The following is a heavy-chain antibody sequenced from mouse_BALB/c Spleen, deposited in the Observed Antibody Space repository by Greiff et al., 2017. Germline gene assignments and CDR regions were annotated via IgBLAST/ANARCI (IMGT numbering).Heavy chain of an antibody. J-gene: IGHJ3*01. CDR3: ASLANFAWFAY. CDR1: GFNIKDTY. CDR2: IDPANGNT. V-gene: IGHV14-3*02. Sequence: VQLQQSGAELVKPGASVKLSCTASGFNIKDTYMHWVKQRPEQGLECIGRIDPANGNTKYDPKFQGKATITADTSSNTAYLQLSSLTSEDTAVYYCASLANFAWFAYWGQGTLVTVSA. D-gene: IGHD1-1*01.